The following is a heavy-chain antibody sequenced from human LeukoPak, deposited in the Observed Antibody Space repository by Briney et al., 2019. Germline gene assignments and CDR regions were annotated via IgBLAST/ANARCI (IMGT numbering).Heavy chain of an antibody. CDR1: GGSFSDYS. D-gene: IGHD3-10*01. CDR2: INHSGST. V-gene: IGHV4-34*01. J-gene: IGHJ4*02. CDR3: ARDGNFYYGPGSYCDY. Sequence: SETLSLTCAVYGGSFSDYSWTWIRQPPGKGLEWIGEINHSGSTNYNPSLKSRVTISVDTSKKQFSLKLTSVTAADTAVYYCARDGNFYYGPGSYCDYWGQGTLVTVSS.